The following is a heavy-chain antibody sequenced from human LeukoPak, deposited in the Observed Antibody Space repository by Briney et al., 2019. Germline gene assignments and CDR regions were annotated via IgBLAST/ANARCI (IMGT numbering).Heavy chain of an antibody. J-gene: IGHJ4*02. CDR3: ARDLDAIAAAGTYFDY. D-gene: IGHD6-13*01. CDR2: TYYRSKWYN. V-gene: IGHV6-1*01. Sequence: SQTLSLTCAISGDSVSSNSAAWNWIRQSPSRGLEWLGRTYYRSKWYNDYAVSVKSRITINPDTSKNQFSLQLNSVTPEDTAVYYCARDLDAIAAAGTYFDYWGQRTLVTVSS. CDR1: GDSVSSNSAA.